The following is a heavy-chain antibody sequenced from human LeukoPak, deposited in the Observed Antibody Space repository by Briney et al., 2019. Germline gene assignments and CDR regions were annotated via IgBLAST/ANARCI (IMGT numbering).Heavy chain of an antibody. Sequence: PSETLSLTCTVSGGSVSSSSYYWGWIRQPPGKGLECIGGIDYSGSTYYNPSLKSRVTITVATSTNQFSLKLSSVTAADTSVAYCARQSGITMIVVVQEDAFDIWGQGTMVTVSS. D-gene: IGHD3-22*01. CDR3: ARQSGITMIVVVQEDAFDI. CDR1: GGSVSSSSYY. CDR2: IDYSGST. V-gene: IGHV4-39*01. J-gene: IGHJ3*02.